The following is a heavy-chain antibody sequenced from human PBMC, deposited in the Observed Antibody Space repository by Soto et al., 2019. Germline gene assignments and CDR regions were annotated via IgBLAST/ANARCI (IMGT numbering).Heavy chain of an antibody. D-gene: IGHD4-17*01. CDR1: GGSISSSSSY. V-gene: IGHV4-39*01. J-gene: IGHJ3*02. Sequence: ETLSLTCTVSGGSISSSSSYWGWIRQPPGKGLEWIGSIYYSGTPHYNPSLKSRVTISVDTSKNQFSLRLSSVTAADTAVYYCARRTTTVTTDAFDIWGQGTMVTVSS. CDR2: IYYSGTP. CDR3: ARRTTTVTTDAFDI.